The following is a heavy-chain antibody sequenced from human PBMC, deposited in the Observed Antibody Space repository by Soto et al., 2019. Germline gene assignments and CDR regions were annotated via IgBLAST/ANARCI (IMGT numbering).Heavy chain of an antibody. CDR1: GGSISSYG. CDR3: GGAIPAPHS. V-gene: IGHV4-59*01. J-gene: IGHJ1*01. D-gene: IGHD2-2*01. Sequence: SEPLSLTRSVFGGSISSYGWCWIRQPPGKGLEWIGYIYYSGSTNYNPSLKSRVTISVDTSKNQFSLKLSSVTAADPAVYYRGGAIPAPHSGGKGPLVTVSP. CDR2: IYYSGST.